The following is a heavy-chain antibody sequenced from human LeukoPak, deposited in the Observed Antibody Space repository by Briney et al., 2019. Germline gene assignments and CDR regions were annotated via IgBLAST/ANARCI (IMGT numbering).Heavy chain of an antibody. CDR2: INGAGGST. CDR1: GFTFSSYA. V-gene: IGHV3-23*01. D-gene: IGHD3-22*01. Sequence: GSLRLSCGASGFTFSSYAMSWVRQAPGKGLEWVSGINGAGGSTYYADSVKGRFTISRDNSRNTLYLQMSSLRADDTTVYYCATFTMTTRDFDYWGQGTLVTVSS. CDR3: ATFTMTTRDFDY. J-gene: IGHJ4*02.